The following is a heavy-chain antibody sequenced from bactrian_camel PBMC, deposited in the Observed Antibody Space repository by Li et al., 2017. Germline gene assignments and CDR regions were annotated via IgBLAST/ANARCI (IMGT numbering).Heavy chain of an antibody. CDR1: GYRYDTYC. V-gene: IGHV3S6*01. D-gene: IGHD2*01. Sequence: HVQLVESGGGSVQAGGSLRLSCAAPGYRYDTYCMGWFRQAPGKAREGIAVIDSDGDTAYAESVKDRVTISRDNAKNMVYLQMNNLESEDAALYYCAVPATSGWFLPYTYYGQGTQVTVS. CDR2: IDSDGDT. J-gene: IGHJ4*01.